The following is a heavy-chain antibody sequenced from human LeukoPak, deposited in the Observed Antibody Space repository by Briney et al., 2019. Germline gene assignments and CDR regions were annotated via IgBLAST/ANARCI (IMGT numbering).Heavy chain of an antibody. Sequence: PSETLSLTCAVSGGSISIGGYSWSWIRQPTGKRLEWIGYMYHSGSTNYNPSLKSRVSISVDKSMNEFSLRLTSMTAADTAVYYWARSRGARYYLDFWGRGTLVTVSS. CDR1: GGSISIGGYS. V-gene: IGHV4-30-2*01. J-gene: IGHJ4*02. CDR2: MYHSGST. CDR3: ARSRGARYYLDF. D-gene: IGHD3-10*01.